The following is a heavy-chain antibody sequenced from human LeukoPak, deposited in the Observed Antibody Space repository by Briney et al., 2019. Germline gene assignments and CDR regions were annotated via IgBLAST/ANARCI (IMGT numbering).Heavy chain of an antibody. CDR1: GFSLSTSGVG. CDR3: AHSLVVPAAVLNRFDP. Sequence: SGPTLVNPTQTLTLTCTFSGFSLSTSGVGVGWIRQPPGKALEWLALIYWDDDKRYSPSLKSRLTITKDTSKNQVVLTMTNMDPVDTATYYCAHSLVVPAAVLNRFDPWGQGTLVTVSS. V-gene: IGHV2-5*02. D-gene: IGHD2-2*01. J-gene: IGHJ5*02. CDR2: IYWDDDK.